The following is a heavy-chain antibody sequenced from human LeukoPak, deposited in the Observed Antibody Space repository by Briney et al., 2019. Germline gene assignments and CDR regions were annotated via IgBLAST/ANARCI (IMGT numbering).Heavy chain of an antibody. CDR3: ARATTVTTGFDY. CDR2: IYYSGST. J-gene: IGHJ4*02. Sequence: SQTLSLTCTVSGGSISSGGYYWSWILQHPRKGLEWIGYIYYSGSTYYNPSLKSRVTISVDTSKNQVSLKLSSVTAADTAVYYCARATTVTTGFDYWGQGTPVTVSS. D-gene: IGHD4-17*01. V-gene: IGHV4-31*03. CDR1: GGSISSGGYY.